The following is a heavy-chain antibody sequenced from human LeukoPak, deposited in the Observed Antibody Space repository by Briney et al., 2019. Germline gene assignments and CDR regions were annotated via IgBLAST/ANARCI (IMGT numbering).Heavy chain of an antibody. CDR2: ISSSGSDI. Sequence: PGGSLRLSCAASGFTFSSYSMNWVRQPPGKGLEWVSSISSSGSDIYYADSVKGRFSISRDSAKNSLYLQMNSLRAEDTAVYYCARGPQFCSGGSCYGYYFDYWGQGTLVTVSS. CDR3: ARGPQFCSGGSCYGYYFDY. D-gene: IGHD2-15*01. J-gene: IGHJ4*02. V-gene: IGHV3-21*01. CDR1: GFTFSSYS.